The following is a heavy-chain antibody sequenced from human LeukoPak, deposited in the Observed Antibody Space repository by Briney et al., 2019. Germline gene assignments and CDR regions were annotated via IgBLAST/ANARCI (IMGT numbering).Heavy chain of an antibody. D-gene: IGHD6-19*01. CDR2: IYTSGST. CDR1: GGSISGSY. CDR3: ARSTRRTVAGSYWFDP. V-gene: IGHV4-4*07. Sequence: SETLSLTCTVSGGSISGSYWSWIRHPAGKGLEWIGRIYTSGSTNYNPSLKSRVTMSVDTSKNQFSLKLSSVTAADTAVYYCARSTRRTVAGSYWFDPWGQGTLVTVSS. J-gene: IGHJ5*02.